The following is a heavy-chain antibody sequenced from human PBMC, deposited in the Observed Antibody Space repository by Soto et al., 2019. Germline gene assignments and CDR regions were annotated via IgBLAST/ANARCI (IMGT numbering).Heavy chain of an antibody. CDR1: GFTFSSYA. D-gene: IGHD3-16*02. CDR3: AKRGEYDYVWGSYRYNYFDY. Sequence: PGGSLRLSCAASGFTFSSYAMSWVRQAPGKGLEWVSGISGSGDSTYYADSVKGRFTISRDNSKNALYLQMNSLRAEDTAVYYCAKRGEYDYVWGSYRYNYFDYWGQGTLVTVSS. V-gene: IGHV3-23*01. J-gene: IGHJ4*02. CDR2: ISGSGDST.